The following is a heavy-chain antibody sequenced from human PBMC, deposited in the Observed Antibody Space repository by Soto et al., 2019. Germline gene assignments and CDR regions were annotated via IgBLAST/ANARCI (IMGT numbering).Heavy chain of an antibody. V-gene: IGHV3-23*01. D-gene: IGHD3-3*01. J-gene: IGHJ3*02. CDR1: GFTFSSYA. CDR2: ISGSGGST. CDR3: AKCTTYYDFWSGYYFQGPQAFDI. Sequence: GGSLRLSCAASGFTFSSYAMSWVRQAPGKGLEWVSAISGSGGSTYYADSVKGRFTISRDNSKNTLYLQMNSLRAEDTAVYYCAKCTTYYDFWSGYYFQGPQAFDIWGQGTMVTVSS.